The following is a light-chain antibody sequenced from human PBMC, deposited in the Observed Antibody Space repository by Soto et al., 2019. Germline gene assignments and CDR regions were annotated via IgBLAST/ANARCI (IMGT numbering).Light chain of an antibody. CDR3: QQGHNWPLT. J-gene: IGKJ2*01. Sequence: EIVMTQSPATLSLSPGERGALSCRSNQWNNRELACYQQKPGQPPRLLIYSASARATGVPARFTGSESRSEFSLSISGLQSEDFAVYYCQQGHNWPLTFGQGTRLEI. CDR1: QWNNRE. CDR2: SAS. V-gene: IGKV3-15*01.